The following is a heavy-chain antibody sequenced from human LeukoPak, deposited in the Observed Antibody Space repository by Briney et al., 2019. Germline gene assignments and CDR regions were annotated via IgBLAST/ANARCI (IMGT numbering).Heavy chain of an antibody. Sequence: GGSLRLSCAASGFTVSSNYMSWVRQAPGKGLEWVSVIYSGGSTYYADSVKGRFTISRDNSKNTLYLQMNSLRAEDTAVYYCARPHTLSGSYSPFYYYGMDVWGQGTTVTVSS. D-gene: IGHD1-26*01. CDR2: IYSGGST. J-gene: IGHJ6*02. CDR3: ARPHTLSGSYSPFYYYGMDV. CDR1: GFTVSSNY. V-gene: IGHV3-53*01.